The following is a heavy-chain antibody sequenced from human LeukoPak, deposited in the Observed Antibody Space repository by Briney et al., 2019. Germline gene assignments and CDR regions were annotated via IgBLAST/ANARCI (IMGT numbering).Heavy chain of an antibody. CDR3: ARKPSSSWFNWFDP. CDR2: VSYDGSNK. CDR1: GFTFSSYA. J-gene: IGHJ5*02. V-gene: IGHV3-30*04. Sequence: PGGSLRLSCAASGFTFSSYAMHWVRQAPGKGLEWVAVVSYDGSNKYYADSVKGRFTISRDNFKNTLYLQMNSLRAEDTAVYYCARKPSSSWFNWFDPWGQGTLVTVSS. D-gene: IGHD6-13*01.